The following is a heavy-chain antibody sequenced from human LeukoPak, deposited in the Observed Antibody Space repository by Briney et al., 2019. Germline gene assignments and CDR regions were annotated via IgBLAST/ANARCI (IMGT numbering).Heavy chain of an antibody. CDR2: MSYDGSNQ. Sequence: GGSLRLSCAASGFTFSSYAMHWVRQAPDRGLEWVAIMSYDGSNQYYADSVKGRFTISRDNSKNTLYLQMNSLRAEDTAVYYCARDRPYYSYCFDIWGQGTMVTVSS. CDR3: ARDRPYYSYCFDI. J-gene: IGHJ3*02. CDR1: GFTFSSYA. V-gene: IGHV3-30*04. D-gene: IGHD2-21*01.